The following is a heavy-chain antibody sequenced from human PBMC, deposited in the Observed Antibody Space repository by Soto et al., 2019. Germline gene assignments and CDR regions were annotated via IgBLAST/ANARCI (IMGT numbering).Heavy chain of an antibody. J-gene: IGHJ4*02. D-gene: IGHD6-19*01. CDR1: GGSVSSGSYY. Sequence: SETLSLTCTVSGGSVSSGSYYWSWIRQPPGKGLEWIGYFYYTGITNYNPSLKSRVTISGDSSKNQFSLKLSSVTAADTAVYFCARDRYSSGYYDYWGQGTLVTVS. CDR2: FYYTGIT. V-gene: IGHV4-61*01. CDR3: ARDRYSSGYYDY.